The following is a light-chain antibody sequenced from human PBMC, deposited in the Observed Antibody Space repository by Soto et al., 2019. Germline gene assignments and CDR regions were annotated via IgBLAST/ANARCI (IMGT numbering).Light chain of an antibody. J-gene: IGLJ1*01. CDR3: SSYAGSNDFVV. CDR2: SDG. Sequence: QSVLTQPPSASGTPGQRVTISCSGSNSNIGGDTINWYQHLPGMAPKLLIYSDGHRPSGVPARFSGSRSATSASLTISGLQSEDEGDYYCSSYAGSNDFVVFGAGTKVTVL. V-gene: IGLV1-44*01. CDR1: NSNIGGDT.